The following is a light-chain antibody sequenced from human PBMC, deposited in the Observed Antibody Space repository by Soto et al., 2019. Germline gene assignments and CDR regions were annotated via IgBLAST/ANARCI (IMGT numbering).Light chain of an antibody. CDR2: GAS. CDR3: QQYANSHGT. J-gene: IGKJ1*01. CDR1: QSVSTNY. Sequence: EIVLTQSPGTLSLSPGERATLSCRASQSVSTNYVAWYQQKPGQAPRLLIYGASSRASGIPDRFRGSGSGTDFTLTISRLEPEDFAVYYCQQYANSHGTFGQGTKVDIK. V-gene: IGKV3-20*01.